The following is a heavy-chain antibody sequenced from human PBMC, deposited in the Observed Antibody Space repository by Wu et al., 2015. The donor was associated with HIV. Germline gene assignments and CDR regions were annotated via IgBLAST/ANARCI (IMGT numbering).Heavy chain of an antibody. Sequence: QVQLVQSGAEVKKPGASVKVSCKASKYSFIDYYIHWVRQAPGQGLEWMGWINPNSGDTKYAQKFQGRVTMTRDTSISTAYMEVSGLRSDDTAVYYCVRDLGIIQHYYYNYGMDVWGQGTTVTVSS. CDR1: KYSFIDYY. J-gene: IGHJ6*02. CDR2: INPNSGDT. CDR3: VRDLGIIQHYYYNYGMDV. D-gene: IGHD3-9*01. V-gene: IGHV1-2*02.